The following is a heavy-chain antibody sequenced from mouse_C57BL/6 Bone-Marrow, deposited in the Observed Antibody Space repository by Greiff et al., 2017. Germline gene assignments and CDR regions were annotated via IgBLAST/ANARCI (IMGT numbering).Heavy chain of an antibody. CDR1: GYTFTRYW. V-gene: IGHV1-55*01. CDR3: GRGDGSSLFAY. J-gene: IGHJ3*01. CDR2: IYPGSGRT. Sequence: QVQLQQPGAELVKPGASVKMSCKASGYTFTRYWITWVKQRPGQGLAWIGGIYPGSGRTNYNEKFKSKATLTLDTSSSTAYMQLSTPASEDSAVYYCGRGDGSSLFAYWGQVTLVTVSA. D-gene: IGHD1-1*01.